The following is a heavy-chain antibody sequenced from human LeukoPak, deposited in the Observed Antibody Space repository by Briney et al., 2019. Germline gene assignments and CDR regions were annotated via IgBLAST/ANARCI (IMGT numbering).Heavy chain of an antibody. CDR3: GCGYDRYFGY. D-gene: IGHD5-12*01. CDR2: ISSSGNTI. J-gene: IGHJ4*02. Sequence: GGSLRLSCAASGFTFSNYEMNWVRQAPGKGLEWVSYISSSGNTIYYVDSVKGRFTISRDNAKNSLYLQMNSLRAEHTAVYDCGCGYDRYFGYWGQGTLVTVSS. CDR1: GFTFSNYE. V-gene: IGHV3-48*03.